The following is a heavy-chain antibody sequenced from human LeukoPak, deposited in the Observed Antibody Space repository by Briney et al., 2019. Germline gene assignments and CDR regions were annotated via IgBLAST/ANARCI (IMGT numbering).Heavy chain of an antibody. CDR1: GGSFSGYY. J-gene: IGHJ4*02. Sequence: SETLSLTCAVYGGSFSGYYWSWIREPPGKGLEWIGYIYYSGSTNYNPSLKSRVTISVDTSKNQFSLKLSSVTAADTAVYYCARDNEGYSSSWYFDYWGQGTLVTVSS. CDR2: IYYSGST. V-gene: IGHV4-59*01. CDR3: ARDNEGYSSSWYFDY. D-gene: IGHD6-13*01.